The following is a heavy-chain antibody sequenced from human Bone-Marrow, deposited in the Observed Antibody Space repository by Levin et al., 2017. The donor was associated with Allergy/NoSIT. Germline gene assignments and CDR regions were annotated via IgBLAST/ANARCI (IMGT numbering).Heavy chain of an antibody. CDR1: GFTFSSYH. J-gene: IGHJ5*02. V-gene: IGHV3-21*01. Sequence: GESLKISCAASGFTFSSYHMNWVRQAPGKGLEWVSSISSSSSFKYYADSVKGRFTISRDDAKNSLYLQMTSLRVDDTAIYYCARRAFYYDSSGYNWFDPWGQGTLVTVSS. CDR2: ISSSSSFK. CDR3: ARRAFYYDSSGYNWFDP. D-gene: IGHD3-22*01.